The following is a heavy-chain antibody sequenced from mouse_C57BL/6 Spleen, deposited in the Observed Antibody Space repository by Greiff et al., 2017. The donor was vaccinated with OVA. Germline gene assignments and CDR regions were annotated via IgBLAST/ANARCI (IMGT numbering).Heavy chain of an antibody. Sequence: EVQLQQSGAELVRPGASVKLSCTASGFNIKDDYMHWVKQRPEQGLEWIGWIDPENGYTEYASKFQGKATITADTSSNTAYLQLSSLTSEDTAVYYCTTPFTRYDFDYWGQGTTLTVSS. CDR1: GFNIKDDY. D-gene: IGHD1-1*01. J-gene: IGHJ2*01. CDR3: TTPFTRYDFDY. CDR2: IDPENGYT. V-gene: IGHV14-4*01.